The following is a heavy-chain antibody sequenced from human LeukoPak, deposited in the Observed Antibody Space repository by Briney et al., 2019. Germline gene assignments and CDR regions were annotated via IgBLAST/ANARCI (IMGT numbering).Heavy chain of an antibody. Sequence: GGSLRLSCGASGFILSDYRMDWVRQAPGKGLEWVSLISTTGDIKYYADSVKGRFTISRDNDKNSLSLQMYSLRADDTAVYYYVRDAKEGQLLDRSVWGKGTTVIVSS. J-gene: IGHJ6*04. CDR1: GFILSDYR. D-gene: IGHD2-2*01. CDR2: ISTTGDIK. CDR3: VRDAKEGQLLDRSV. V-gene: IGHV3-48*01.